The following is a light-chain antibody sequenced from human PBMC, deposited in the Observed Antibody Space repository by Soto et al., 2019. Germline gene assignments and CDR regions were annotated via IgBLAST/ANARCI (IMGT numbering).Light chain of an antibody. J-gene: IGKJ5*01. CDR3: QQYGTSPLT. V-gene: IGKV3-20*01. Sequence: EIVFAPSPGTLSLSPGERATPSCRASQSVSNNYLAWYQQKPGQAPRLLIYGASNRATGIPDRFSGSGSGTDSTLTISRLEPEDFAVYYCQQYGTSPLTFGQGTRLEIK. CDR2: GAS. CDR1: QSVSNNY.